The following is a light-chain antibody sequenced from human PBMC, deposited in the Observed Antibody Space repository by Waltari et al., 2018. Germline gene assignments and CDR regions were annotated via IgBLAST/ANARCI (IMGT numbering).Light chain of an antibody. J-gene: IGKJ1*01. CDR3: MQALQTPRT. CDR1: QSLLHSNGNTY. CDR2: RVS. V-gene: IGKV2-29*02. Sequence: DIVMTQTPLSLPVTPGEPVSISCRSSQSLLHSNGNTYLYWYLQKAGQPPRLLIYRVSNRFSGVPDRFSGSGSCTDFTLKISRVEAEDVGVYYCMQALQTPRTFGQGTKVEVK.